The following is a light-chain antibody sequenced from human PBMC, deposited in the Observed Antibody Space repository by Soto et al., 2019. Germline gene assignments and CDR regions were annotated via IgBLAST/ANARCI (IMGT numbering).Light chain of an antibody. Sequence: EIVLTQSPATLSLSPGERATLSCRASQSICLAIAWYQHKPGQSPSLLIFDASQSATGIPARFMGSGSGTDFTLSISSLEPEDFAVYYCQQRTDRPPWTFGQGTKVDIK. J-gene: IGKJ1*01. CDR2: DAS. CDR3: QQRTDRPPWT. V-gene: IGKV3-11*01. CDR1: QSICLA.